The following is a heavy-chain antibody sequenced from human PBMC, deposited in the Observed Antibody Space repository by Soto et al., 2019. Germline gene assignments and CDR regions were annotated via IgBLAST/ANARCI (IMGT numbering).Heavy chain of an antibody. Sequence: GSLRLSCAASGFTFSDYYMSWIRQAPGKGLEWVSYISSSGSTIYYADSVKGRFTISRDNAKNSLYLQMNSLRAEDTAVYYCAKAVSGYVAAFDYWGQGTLVTVSS. CDR2: ISSSGSTI. CDR3: AKAVSGYVAAFDY. V-gene: IGHV3-11*01. D-gene: IGHD5-12*01. CDR1: GFTFSDYY. J-gene: IGHJ4*02.